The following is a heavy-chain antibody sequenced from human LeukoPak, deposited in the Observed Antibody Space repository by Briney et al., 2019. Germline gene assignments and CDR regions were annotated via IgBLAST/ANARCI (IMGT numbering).Heavy chain of an antibody. CDR1: GHTVTGSY. J-gene: IGHJ4*02. CDR3: ARSQLLARRLHYTAKVTLAY. V-gene: IGHV1-2*02. CDR2: INPNSGST. D-gene: IGHD5-18*01. Sequence: GASVKPCCSAFGHTVTGSYMHWVRQAPGQGLEWRGWINPNSGSTNYAQKFQGRATMTRDTSIRTVSMALSRLRSADTAVYYCARSQLLARRLHYTAKVTLAYWGQGTLATVSS.